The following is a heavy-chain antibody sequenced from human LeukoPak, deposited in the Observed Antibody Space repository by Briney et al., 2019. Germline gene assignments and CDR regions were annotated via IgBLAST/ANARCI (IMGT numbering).Heavy chain of an antibody. V-gene: IGHV3-74*01. D-gene: IGHD2-8*02. Sequence: GGSLRLSCGASGFTFSSYWMHWVRQAPGKGLVWVSRLNSDGTSTSYADSVKGRFTISRDNAKNTLYLQMNSLRAEDTAVYYCAKGQSGGPSGNFDYWGQGTLVTVSS. CDR2: LNSDGTST. J-gene: IGHJ4*02. CDR1: GFTFSSYW. CDR3: AKGQSGGPSGNFDY.